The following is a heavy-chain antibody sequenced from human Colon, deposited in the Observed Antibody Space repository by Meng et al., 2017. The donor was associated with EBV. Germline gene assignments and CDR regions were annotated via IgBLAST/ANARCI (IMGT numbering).Heavy chain of an antibody. Sequence: GDFIPAGVFLMLSVSACWFTVISNDSSWGRQASGKGLECVSVTYSGGSTYYADSVKGRFTISRDNSKNTVSLQMNSLKDEDTAVYYCAINLNAGPSENRFDPWGQGTLVTVSS. CDR2: TYSGGST. V-gene: IGHV3-53*01. CDR1: WFTVISND. D-gene: IGHD1-1*01. CDR3: AINLNAGPSENRFDP. J-gene: IGHJ5*02.